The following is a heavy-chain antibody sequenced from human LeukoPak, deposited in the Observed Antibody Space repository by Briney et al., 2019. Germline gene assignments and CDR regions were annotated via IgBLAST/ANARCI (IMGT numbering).Heavy chain of an antibody. CDR3: ARGRQWQKYNWFDP. D-gene: IGHD6-19*01. CDR2: IYYSGST. Sequence: SETLPLTCTVSGGSISRYYWSWIRQPPGKRLEWIGHIYYSGSTNYNPSLKSRVTISVDTSRNQFSLQLSSVTAADTAIYYCARGRQWQKYNWFDPWGQGTLVTVSS. J-gene: IGHJ5*02. CDR1: GGSISRYY. V-gene: IGHV4-59*12.